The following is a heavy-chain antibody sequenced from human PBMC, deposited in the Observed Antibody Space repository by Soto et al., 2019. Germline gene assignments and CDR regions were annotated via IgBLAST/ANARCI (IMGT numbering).Heavy chain of an antibody. J-gene: IGHJ4*02. D-gene: IGHD6-19*01. CDR2: IWYDGSNK. CDR3: AGEKRLVLDY. V-gene: IGHV3-33*01. Sequence: QVQLVESGGGVVQPGRSLRLSCAASGFTFSSYGMHWVRQAPGKGLEWVAVIWYDGSNKYYADSVKGRFTISRDNSKNTLYLQMNSLRAEDTAVYYCAGEKRLVLDYWGQGTLVTVSS. CDR1: GFTFSSYG.